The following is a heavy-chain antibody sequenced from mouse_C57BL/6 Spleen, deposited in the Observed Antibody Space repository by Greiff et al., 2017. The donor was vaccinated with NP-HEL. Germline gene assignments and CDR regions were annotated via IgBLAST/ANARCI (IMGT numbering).Heavy chain of an antibody. D-gene: IGHD2-2*01. CDR1: GYTFTDYE. CDR2: IDPETGGT. Sequence: VQLQQSGAELVRPGASVTLSCKASGYTFTDYEMHWVKQTPVHGLEWIGAIDPETGGTAYNQKFKGKAILTTDKSSSTAYMELRSLTSEDSAVYYCTTTMVTTGLYDYWGQGTTLTVSS. CDR3: TTTMVTTGLYDY. V-gene: IGHV1-15*01. J-gene: IGHJ2*01.